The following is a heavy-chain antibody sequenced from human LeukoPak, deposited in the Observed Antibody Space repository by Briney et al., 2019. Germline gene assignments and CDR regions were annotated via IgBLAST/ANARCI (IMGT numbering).Heavy chain of an antibody. D-gene: IGHD2-2*01. J-gene: IGHJ6*03. CDR3: ARLSQYQLLFYYFYYYMDV. CDR1: GGSISSGGYY. CDR2: IYYSGST. Sequence: SETLSLTCTVSGGSISSGGYYWSWIRQHPGKGLEWIGYIYYSGSTYYNPSLKSRVTISVDTSKNQFSLKLSSVTAADTAVYYCARLSQYQLLFYYFYYYMDVWGKGTTVIVSS. V-gene: IGHV4-31*03.